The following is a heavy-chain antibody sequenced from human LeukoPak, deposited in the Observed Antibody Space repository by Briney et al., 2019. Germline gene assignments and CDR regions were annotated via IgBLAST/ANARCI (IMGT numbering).Heavy chain of an antibody. CDR3: ARQTYYDNRLLFAY. Sequence: PSETLSLTCTVSGGSISSSSYYWGWIRQPPGNGLEWIASIYYSGSSYYNPSLKSRVSISVDRSKNQFSLKLDSVSAADTAVYYCARQTYYDNRLLFAYWGQGTLVTVSS. CDR2: IYYSGSS. J-gene: IGHJ4*02. V-gene: IGHV4-39*01. D-gene: IGHD3-22*01. CDR1: GGSISSSSYY.